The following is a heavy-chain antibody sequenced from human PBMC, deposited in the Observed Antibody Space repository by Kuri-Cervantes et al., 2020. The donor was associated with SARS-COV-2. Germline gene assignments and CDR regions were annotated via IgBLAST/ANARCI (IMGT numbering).Heavy chain of an antibody. J-gene: IGHJ4*02. CDR3: ARDPGGTS. V-gene: IGHV3-30-3*01. CDR2: IAYDGSNK. D-gene: IGHD2-8*01. Sequence: LSLTCAASGFTFSSYAMHWVRQAPGKGLEWVAVIAYDGSNKYYAHSVKGRFTISRDNSKNTLSLQMNSLRAEDTAVYYCARDPGGTSWGQGTLVTVSS. CDR1: GFTFSSYA.